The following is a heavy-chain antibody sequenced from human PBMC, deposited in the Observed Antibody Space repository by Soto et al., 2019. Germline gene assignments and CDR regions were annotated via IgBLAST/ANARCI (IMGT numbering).Heavy chain of an antibody. Sequence: ESLRLSCAASGFTFSSYAMSWVRQAPGKGLEWVSAISGSGGSTYYADSVKGRFTISRDNSKNTLYLQMNSLRAEDTAVYYCAKVITAITYTGDYWGQGTLVTVSS. CDR3: AKVITAITYTGDY. CDR1: GFTFSSYA. J-gene: IGHJ4*02. V-gene: IGHV3-23*01. CDR2: ISGSGGST. D-gene: IGHD2-2*02.